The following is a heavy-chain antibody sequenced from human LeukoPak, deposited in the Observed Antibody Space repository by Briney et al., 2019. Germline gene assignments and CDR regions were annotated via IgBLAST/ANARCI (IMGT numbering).Heavy chain of an antibody. J-gene: IGHJ6*02. Sequence: SQTLSLTCAISGDSVSSNSAAWNWIRQSPSRGLEWLGRTYYRSKWYNDYAVSVKSRITINPDTSKNQFSLQLNSVTPEDTAVYYRARDTGEDNYYYYGMDVWGQGTTVTVSS. CDR1: GDSVSSNSAA. CDR3: ARDTGEDNYYYYGMDV. CDR2: TYYRSKWYN. V-gene: IGHV6-1*01. D-gene: IGHD7-27*01.